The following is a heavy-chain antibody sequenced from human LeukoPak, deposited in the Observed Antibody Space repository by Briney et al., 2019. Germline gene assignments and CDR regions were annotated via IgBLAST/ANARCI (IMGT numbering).Heavy chain of an antibody. CDR2: ISGTGGST. Sequence: GGSLRLSCAASGFTFSSYAMSWVRQAPGKGLEWVSAISGTGGSTYYADSVKGRFTISRDNSKNTLYLQMNSLRAEDTAVYYCARDYDYVWGSYRQPYYFDYWGQGTLVTVSS. D-gene: IGHD3-16*02. V-gene: IGHV3-23*01. J-gene: IGHJ4*02. CDR1: GFTFSSYA. CDR3: ARDYDYVWGSYRQPYYFDY.